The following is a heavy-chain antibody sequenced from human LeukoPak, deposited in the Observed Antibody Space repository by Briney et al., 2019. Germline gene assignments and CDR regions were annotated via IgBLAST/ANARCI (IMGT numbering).Heavy chain of an antibody. V-gene: IGHV5-51*01. CDR2: IYPGDSDT. D-gene: IGHD1-26*01. CDR3: ASQGLLRGAFYI. CDR1: GYSFTSYW. Sequence: GESLKISCKGSGYSFTSYWIGWVRQMPGKGLEWMGIIYPGDSDTRYSPSFQGQFTISADKSISTAYLQWISLKPSDTAMYDRASQGLLRGAFYIWGQGTMVTVSS. J-gene: IGHJ3*02.